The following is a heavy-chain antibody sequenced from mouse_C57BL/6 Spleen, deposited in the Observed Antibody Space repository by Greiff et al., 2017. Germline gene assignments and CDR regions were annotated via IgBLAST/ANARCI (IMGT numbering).Heavy chain of an antibody. CDR1: GYAFSSSW. CDR3: ARSGITTVYFDY. D-gene: IGHD1-1*01. V-gene: IGHV1-82*01. Sequence: QVQLQQSGPELVKPGASVKISCKASGYAFSSSWMNWVKQRPGKGLEWIGRIYPGDGDTNYNGKFKGKATLTADKSSSTAYMQLSSLTSEDSAVYFCARSGITTVYFDYWGQGTTLTVSS. CDR2: IYPGDGDT. J-gene: IGHJ2*01.